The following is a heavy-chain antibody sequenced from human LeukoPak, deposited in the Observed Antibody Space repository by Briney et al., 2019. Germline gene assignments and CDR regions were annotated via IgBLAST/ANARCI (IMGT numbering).Heavy chain of an antibody. J-gene: IGHJ3*02. D-gene: IGHD2-8*01. CDR1: GFTFSNAW. Sequence: GGSLRLSCAASGFTFSNAWMSWVRQAPGKGLEWVGRIKSKADGGTTDYARSVEGSSTIPRDDYNNTLHLPMNSLKTEDTAVYCRTTTSLMVDADAFDILGEGTKVGVSS. CDR2: IKSKADGGTT. V-gene: IGHV3-15*01. CDR3: TTTSLMVDADAFDI.